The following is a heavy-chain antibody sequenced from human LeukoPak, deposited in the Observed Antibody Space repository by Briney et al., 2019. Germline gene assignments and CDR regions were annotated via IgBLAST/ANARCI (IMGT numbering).Heavy chain of an antibody. J-gene: IGHJ6*03. D-gene: IGHD7-27*01. Sequence: SETLSLTCAVYGGSFSGDYWSWIRQPPGKGLEWIGEINHSGSTNYNPSLKSRVTISVDTSKNQFSLKLSSVTAADTAVYYCARVGNYYYYNMDVWGKGTTVTVSS. CDR2: INHSGST. CDR3: ARVGNYYYYNMDV. V-gene: IGHV4-34*01. CDR1: GGSFSGDY.